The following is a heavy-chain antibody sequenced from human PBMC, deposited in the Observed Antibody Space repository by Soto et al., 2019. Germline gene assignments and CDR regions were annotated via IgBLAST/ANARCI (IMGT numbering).Heavy chain of an antibody. CDR1: GFTFSSYG. CDR2: IWYDGSNK. D-gene: IGHD3-10*01. J-gene: IGHJ4*02. Sequence: GGSLRLSCAASGFTFSSYGMHWVRQAPGKGLEWVAVIWYDGSNKYYADSVKGRFTISIDNSKNTLYLQMNSLRAEDTAVYYCARERAPLLWFGELTEFDYWGQGTLVTVSS. V-gene: IGHV3-33*01. CDR3: ARERAPLLWFGELTEFDY.